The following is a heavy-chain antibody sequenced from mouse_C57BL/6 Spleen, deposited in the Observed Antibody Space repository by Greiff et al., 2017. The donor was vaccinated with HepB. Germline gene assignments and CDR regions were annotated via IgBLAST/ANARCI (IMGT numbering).Heavy chain of an antibody. CDR2: IYPGDGDT. J-gene: IGHJ4*01. CDR1: GYAFSSSW. D-gene: IGHD2-2*01. Sequence: VQLQQSGPELVKPGASVKISCKASGYAFSSSWMNWVKQRPGKGLEWIGRIYPGDGDTNYNGKFKGKATLTADKSSSTAYMQRSSLTSEDSAVYFCANLWLRRRGDYYAMDYWGQGTSVTVSS. V-gene: IGHV1-82*01. CDR3: ANLWLRRRGDYYAMDY.